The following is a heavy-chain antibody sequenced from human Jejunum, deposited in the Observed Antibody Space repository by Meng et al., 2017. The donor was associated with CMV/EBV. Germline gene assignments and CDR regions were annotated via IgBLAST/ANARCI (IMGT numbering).Heavy chain of an antibody. CDR2: IYGGDSST. Sequence: ASGFTFSDYTMKWVRQAPGKGLEFVSVIYGGDSSTYYADSVKGRFTISRDDSKNTLYLQMNSLRAEDTAVYYCAKDKYGRSTLADYWGQGTLVTVSS. V-gene: IGHV3-23*03. J-gene: IGHJ4*02. D-gene: IGHD6-6*01. CDR3: AKDKYGRSTLADY. CDR1: GFTFSDYT.